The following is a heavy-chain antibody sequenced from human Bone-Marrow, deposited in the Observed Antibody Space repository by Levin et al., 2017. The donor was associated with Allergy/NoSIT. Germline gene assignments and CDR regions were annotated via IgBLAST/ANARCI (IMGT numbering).Heavy chain of an antibody. V-gene: IGHV1-24*01. J-gene: IGHJ3*01. CDR2: YEPDNDET. CDR3: TRKDDFHDTFDV. CDR1: GDSVSELS. D-gene: IGHD2-21*02. Sequence: ASVKVSCKVYGDSVSELSMHWVRQAPGRGLEWMGGYEPDNDETIFAQKFQGRVAMTEDTSTDTVYMELRNLRSEDTATYYCTRKDDFHDTFDVWGQGTMVTVSS.